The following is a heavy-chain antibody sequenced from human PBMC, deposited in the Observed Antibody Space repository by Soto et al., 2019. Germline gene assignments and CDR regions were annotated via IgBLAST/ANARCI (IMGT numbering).Heavy chain of an antibody. CDR3: ASESVAARRGGVYYYGMDV. CDR1: GGTFSSYA. Sequence: QVQLVQSGAEVKKPGSSVKVSCKASGGTFSSYAISWVRQAPGQGLEWMGGIIPIFGTANYAQKFQGRVTITADESTSTAYMELSSLRSEDTAVYYCASESVAARRGGVYYYGMDVLGQGTTVTVSS. J-gene: IGHJ6*02. V-gene: IGHV1-69*01. CDR2: IIPIFGTA. D-gene: IGHD6-6*01.